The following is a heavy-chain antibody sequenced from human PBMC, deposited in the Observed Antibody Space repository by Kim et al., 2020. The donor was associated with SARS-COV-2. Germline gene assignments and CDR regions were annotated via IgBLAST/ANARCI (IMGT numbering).Heavy chain of an antibody. D-gene: IGHD6-13*01. Sequence: AQKFQGRVTMTEDTSTDTAYMELSSLRSEDTAVYYCATTAGPGHSNWFDPWGQGTLVTVSS. V-gene: IGHV1-24*01. CDR3: ATTAGPGHSNWFDP. J-gene: IGHJ5*02.